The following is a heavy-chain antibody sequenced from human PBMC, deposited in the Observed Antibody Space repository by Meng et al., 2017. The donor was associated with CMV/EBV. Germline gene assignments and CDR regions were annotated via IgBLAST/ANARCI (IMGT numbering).Heavy chain of an antibody. D-gene: IGHD3/OR15-3a*01. CDR1: GGSRSRSNW. V-gene: IGHV4-4*02. Sequence: DGAGGSRSRSNWGRWVRQPAGKGLEWSGEIYHSGSTNYNPSLKSRVTISVDKSKNQFSLKLSSVTAADTAVYYCARSDGTYFDYWGQGTLVTVSS. CDR2: IYHSGST. CDR3: ARSDGTYFDY. J-gene: IGHJ4*02.